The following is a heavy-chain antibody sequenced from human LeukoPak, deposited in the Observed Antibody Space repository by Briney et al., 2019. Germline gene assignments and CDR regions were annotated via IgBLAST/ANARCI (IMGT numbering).Heavy chain of an antibody. Sequence: GRSLRLSCAASGFTFSRSGMHWVRQAPGKGLEWVAVISYDGSNKYYADSVKGRFIISRDNSKNTLYLQMNSLRAEDTAVYYCARGQRRHTDMAPSFDYWGQGTLVTVSS. D-gene: IGHD5-18*01. J-gene: IGHJ4*02. CDR2: ISYDGSNK. CDR3: ARGQRRHTDMAPSFDY. V-gene: IGHV3-30*03. CDR1: GFTFSRSG.